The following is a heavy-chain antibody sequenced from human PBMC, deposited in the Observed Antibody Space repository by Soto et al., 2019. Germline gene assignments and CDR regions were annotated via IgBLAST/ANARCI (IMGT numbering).Heavy chain of an antibody. D-gene: IGHD3-9*01. Sequence: PSETLSLTCTVSGGSISSSSYYWGWIRQPPGKGLEWIGSIYYSGSTYYNPSLKSRVTISVDTSKNQFSLKLSSVTAADMAVYYCARFLALLRYFDWVSRPAHLNWFDPWGQGTLVTVSS. CDR3: ARFLALLRYFDWVSRPAHLNWFDP. CDR1: GGSISSSSYY. CDR2: IYYSGST. V-gene: IGHV4-39*01. J-gene: IGHJ5*02.